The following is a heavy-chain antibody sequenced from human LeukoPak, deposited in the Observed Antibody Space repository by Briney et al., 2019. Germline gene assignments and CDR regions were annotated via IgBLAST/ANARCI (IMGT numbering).Heavy chain of an antibody. CDR1: GFTFSSYS. CDR2: ISSSSSTI. Sequence: GGSLRLSCAASGFTFSSYSMNWVRQAPGKGLEWVSYISSSSSTIYYADSVKGRFTISRDNAKNSLYLQMNSLRAEDTAVYYCASLGGRGDYWGQGTLVTVSS. J-gene: IGHJ4*02. D-gene: IGHD3-16*01. CDR3: ASLGGRGDY. V-gene: IGHV3-48*01.